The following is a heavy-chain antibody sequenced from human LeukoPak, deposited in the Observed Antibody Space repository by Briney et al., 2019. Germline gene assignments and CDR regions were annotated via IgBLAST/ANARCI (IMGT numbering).Heavy chain of an antibody. CDR2: IYTSGSR. Sequence: PGALALICTGSGGSLSRYYWSWIPPPAGKGLEWIGRIYTSGSRNYNPSLKSRVTMSADTSKNQFSLKRSSVTAADTAVYYCARLNDYGDYDGAFDYWGQGTLVTVSS. CDR3: ARLNDYGDYDGAFDY. J-gene: IGHJ4*02. V-gene: IGHV4-4*07. CDR1: GGSLSRYY. D-gene: IGHD4-17*01.